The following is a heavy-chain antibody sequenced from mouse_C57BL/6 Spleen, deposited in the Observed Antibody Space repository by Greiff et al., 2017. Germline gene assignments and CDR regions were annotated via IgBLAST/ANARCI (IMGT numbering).Heavy chain of an antibody. J-gene: IGHJ1*03. V-gene: IGHV5-4*03. CDR2: ISDGGSYT. CDR3: ARDRLTETNFDV. Sequence: EVKLVESGGGLVKPGGSLKLSCAASGFTFSSYAMSWVRQTPEKRLEWVATISDGGSYTYYPDNVKGRFTISRDNAKNNLYLQMSHLKYEDTAMYYCARDRLTETNFDVWGTGTTVTVSS. CDR1: GFTFSSYA. D-gene: IGHD4-1*01.